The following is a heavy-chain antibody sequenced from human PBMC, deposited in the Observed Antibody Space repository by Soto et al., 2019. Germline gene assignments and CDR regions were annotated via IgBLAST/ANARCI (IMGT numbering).Heavy chain of an antibody. Sequence: EVQLVESGGGLVQPGGSLRLSCEASGFTFRNYDMHWVRQGTGKGLEWVSGISAAGDPDYADSVEGRFTISREKAQNSFFLQMNSLRVGDTAVYYCARTDRDFYGLDVWCQGTTVIVSS. J-gene: IGHJ6*02. CDR1: GFTFRNYD. CDR2: ISAAGDP. V-gene: IGHV3-13*05. CDR3: ARTDRDFYGLDV.